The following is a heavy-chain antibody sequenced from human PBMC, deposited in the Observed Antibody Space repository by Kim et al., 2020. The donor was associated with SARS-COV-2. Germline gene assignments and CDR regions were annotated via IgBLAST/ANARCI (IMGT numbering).Heavy chain of an antibody. D-gene: IGHD6-13*01. CDR2: IKSKTDGGTT. CDR1: GFTFSNAW. Sequence: GGSLRLSCAASGFTFSNAWMSWVRQAPGKGLEWVGRIKSKTDGGTTDYAAPVKGRFTISRDDSKNTLYLQMNSLKTEDTAVYYCSLRKGIAAAGKRAYYGMDVWGQGTTVTVSS. J-gene: IGHJ6*02. CDR3: SLRKGIAAAGKRAYYGMDV. V-gene: IGHV3-15*01.